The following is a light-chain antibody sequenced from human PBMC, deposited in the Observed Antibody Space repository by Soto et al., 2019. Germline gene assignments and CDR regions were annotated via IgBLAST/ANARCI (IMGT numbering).Light chain of an antibody. CDR1: QSVSSY. V-gene: IGKV3-11*01. Sequence: EIVLTQSPATLSLTPGERATLSCMASQSVSSYLAWYQQKPGQAPRLLIYDASNRATGIPARFSGSGSGTDFTLTISSLEPEDFAVYFCQQRTSWPPKYTFGRGTKLEIK. CDR3: QQRTSWPPKYT. CDR2: DAS. J-gene: IGKJ2*01.